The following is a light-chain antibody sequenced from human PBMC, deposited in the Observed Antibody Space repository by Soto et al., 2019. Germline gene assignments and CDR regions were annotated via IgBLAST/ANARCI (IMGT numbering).Light chain of an antibody. CDR2: QVS. CDR3: LQCTHWPRT. J-gene: IGKJ1*01. Sequence: DVVMTQSPLSLPVTLGQPASISCRSSQSLVHSDGNTYLHWFQQRPGQSPRRLIYQVSNRDSGVTDRFSGSGSGTDFTLTISRVEAEDVGVYYCLQCTHWPRTFGQGTKVEIK. CDR1: QSLVHSDGNTY. V-gene: IGKV2-30*02.